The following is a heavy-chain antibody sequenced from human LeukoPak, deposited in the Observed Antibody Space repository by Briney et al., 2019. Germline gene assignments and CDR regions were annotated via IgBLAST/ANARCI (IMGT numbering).Heavy chain of an antibody. Sequence: PGGSLRLSCAASGFTFSSYWMHWVRQAPGKVLVWVSRINSDGSSTSYADSVKGRFTISRDNAKNTLYLQMNSLRAEDTAVYYCARELGYCSSTSCYQYAFDIWGQGTMVTVSS. CDR2: INSDGSST. V-gene: IGHV3-74*01. CDR3: ARELGYCSSTSCYQYAFDI. CDR1: GFTFSSYW. J-gene: IGHJ3*02. D-gene: IGHD2-2*01.